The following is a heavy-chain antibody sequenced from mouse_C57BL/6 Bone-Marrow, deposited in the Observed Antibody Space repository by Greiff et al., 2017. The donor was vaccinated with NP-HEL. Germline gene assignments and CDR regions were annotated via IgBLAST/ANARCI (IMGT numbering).Heavy chain of an antibody. V-gene: IGHV5-2*01. Sequence: DVKLVESGGDLVQPGESLKLSCESNEYEFPSHDMSWVRKTPEKRLELVAAINSDGGSTYYPDTMERRFIISRDNTKKTLYLQMSSLRSEDTALYYCARVRSNYVGFAYWGQGTLVTASA. CDR1: EYEFPSHD. CDR2: INSDGGST. CDR3: ARVRSNYVGFAY. J-gene: IGHJ3*01. D-gene: IGHD2-5*01.